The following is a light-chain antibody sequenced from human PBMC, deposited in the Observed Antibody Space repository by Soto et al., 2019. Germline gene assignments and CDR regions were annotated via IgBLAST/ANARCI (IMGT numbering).Light chain of an antibody. CDR1: SSDVGNYNY. J-gene: IGLJ2*01. CDR2: DVS. V-gene: IGLV2-14*01. CDR3: SSYTSSSTRV. Sequence: QSALTQPASVSGSPGQSITISCTGTSSDVGNYNYVSWYQQHPGKAPKLMIDDVSNRPSGVSDRFSGSKSGNTASLTISGLQAEDEADYFCSSYTSSSTRVFGGGTKLTVL.